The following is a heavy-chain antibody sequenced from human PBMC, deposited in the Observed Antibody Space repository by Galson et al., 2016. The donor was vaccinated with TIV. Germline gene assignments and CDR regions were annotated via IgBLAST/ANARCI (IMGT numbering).Heavy chain of an antibody. J-gene: IGHJ4*02. CDR2: FDPEVSKT. CDR1: GNILNELD. CDR3: ATVAWFPGLSLDN. D-gene: IGHD2/OR15-2a*01. Sequence: SVKVSCKASGNILNELDIHWVRQAPGQGLEWMGGFDPEVSKTVYAQRLQGRVTMAADTSRNTAYMELSGLRYEDTAVYYCATVAWFPGLSLDNWGQGTLVTVSS. V-gene: IGHV1-24*01.